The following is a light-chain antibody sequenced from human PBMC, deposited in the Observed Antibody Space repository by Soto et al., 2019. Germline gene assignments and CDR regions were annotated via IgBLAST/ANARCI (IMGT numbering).Light chain of an antibody. CDR1: QSVSNRY. CDR2: RVS. J-gene: IGKJ4*01. CDR3: QQYGNVPLT. Sequence: EVVLTQSPGTLSCSGGDVATLSCRASQSVSNRYFAWYQQKPGQAPRLLIYRVSSRATGIPDRFSGSGSGTDFTLTISRLEPEDFAVYYCQQYGNVPLTFGGGTKVDIK. V-gene: IGKV3-20*01.